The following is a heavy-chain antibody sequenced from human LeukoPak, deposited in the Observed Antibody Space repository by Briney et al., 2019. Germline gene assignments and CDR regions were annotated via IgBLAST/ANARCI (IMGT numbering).Heavy chain of an antibody. V-gene: IGHV1-2*02. Sequence: GASVKVSCKASGYTFTGYYVHWVRQAPGQGLEWMGWINPNSGGTNYAQKFQGRVTMTRDTSISTAYMELSRLRSDDTAVYYCARGGPIFGVVTNDAFDIWGQGTMVTVSS. J-gene: IGHJ3*02. CDR3: ARGGPIFGVVTNDAFDI. CDR2: INPNSGGT. CDR1: GYTFTGYY. D-gene: IGHD3-3*01.